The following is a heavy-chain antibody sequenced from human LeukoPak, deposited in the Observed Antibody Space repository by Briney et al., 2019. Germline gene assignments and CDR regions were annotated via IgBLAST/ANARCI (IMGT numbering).Heavy chain of an antibody. CDR3: VTFIAAAGQGNNWFDP. D-gene: IGHD6-13*01. V-gene: IGHV3-23*01. CDR2: ISGSGGST. J-gene: IGHJ5*02. Sequence: PGGSLRLSCAASGFTFSSYGMSWVRQAPGKGLEWVSAISGSGGSTYYADSVKGRFTISRDNSKNTLYLQMNSLRAEDTAVYHCVTFIAAAGQGNNWFDPWGQGTLVTVSS. CDR1: GFTFSSYG.